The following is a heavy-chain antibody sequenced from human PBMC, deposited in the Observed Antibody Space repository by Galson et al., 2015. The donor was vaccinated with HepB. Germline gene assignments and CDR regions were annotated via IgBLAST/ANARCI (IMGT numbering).Heavy chain of an antibody. CDR2: ISYSGGYT. V-gene: IGHV3-23*01. CDR3: AKGRSGTFYDALDI. Sequence: SLRLSCAASGLTLSSYAMSWVRQAPGKGLEWVSAISYSGGYTYYADSVKGRFTISRDNSNDMLYLQMISLRAEDTAVYYCAKGRSGTFYDALDIWGQGTMVTVSS. D-gene: IGHD1-26*01. J-gene: IGHJ3*02. CDR1: GLTLSSYA.